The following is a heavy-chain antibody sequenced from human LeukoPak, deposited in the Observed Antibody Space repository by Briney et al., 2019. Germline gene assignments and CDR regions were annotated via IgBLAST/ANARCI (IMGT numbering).Heavy chain of an antibody. CDR2: ISYDGSNK. D-gene: IGHD6-19*01. CDR1: GFTFSSYA. V-gene: IGHV3-30-3*01. Sequence: PGGSLRLSCAASGFTFSSYAMHWVRQAPGKGLEWVAVISYDGSNKYYADSVKGRFTISRDNSKNTLYLQMNSLRAEDTAVYYCAREEYSSGWFFDYWGQGTLVTVSS. J-gene: IGHJ4*02. CDR3: AREEYSSGWFFDY.